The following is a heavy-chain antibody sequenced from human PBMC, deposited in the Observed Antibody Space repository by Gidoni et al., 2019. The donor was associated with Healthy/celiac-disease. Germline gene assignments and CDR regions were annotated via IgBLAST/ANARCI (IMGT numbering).Heavy chain of an antibody. V-gene: IGHV1-18*01. D-gene: IGHD2-2*01. Sequence: QVQLVQSGAEVKKPGASVKVSCKASGYTFTSYGISWVRQAPGQGLEWLGWISDYNGNTNYAQKLQGRVTMTTDTSTSTAYMELRSMRSDDTAVYYCARDGRCSSTSCYGNWCDPWGQGTLVTVSS. J-gene: IGHJ5*02. CDR2: ISDYNGNT. CDR1: GYTFTSYG. CDR3: ARDGRCSSTSCYGNWCDP.